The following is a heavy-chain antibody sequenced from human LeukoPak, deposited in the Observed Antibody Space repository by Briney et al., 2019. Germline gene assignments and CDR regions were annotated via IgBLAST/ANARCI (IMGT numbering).Heavy chain of an antibody. CDR2: IYHSGST. J-gene: IGHJ5*02. D-gene: IGHD3-22*01. Sequence: SETLSLTCSVSGYSISSDYYWGWIRQPPGKGLKWIESIYHSGSTYYNPSLNSRVTISVDTSKTQFSLKLSSVTAADTAVYYCARDAWLLPYNWFDPWGQGTLVTVSS. CDR1: GYSISSDYY. V-gene: IGHV4-38-2*02. CDR3: ARDAWLLPYNWFDP.